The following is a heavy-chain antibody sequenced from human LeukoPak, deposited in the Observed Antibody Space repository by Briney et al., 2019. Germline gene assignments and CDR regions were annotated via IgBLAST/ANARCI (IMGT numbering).Heavy chain of an antibody. CDR1: GFTFSRYD. V-gene: IGHV3-48*03. J-gene: IGHJ4*02. CDR3: ARNTPGYDY. CDR2: ISVGDSTI. Sequence: GGSLRLSCAASAASGFTFSRYDMNWVRQAPGKGLEWVSYISVGDSTIYYADSVKGRFTISRDNAKNSLYLQLNSLRAEDTAVYYCARNTPGYDYWGQGTLVTVSS. D-gene: IGHD1-1*01.